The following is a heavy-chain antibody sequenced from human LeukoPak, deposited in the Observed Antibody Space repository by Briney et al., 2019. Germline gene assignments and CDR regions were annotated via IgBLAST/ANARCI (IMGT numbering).Heavy chain of an antibody. CDR2: ISSSGSTI. CDR1: GFTFSDYY. D-gene: IGHD3-10*01. V-gene: IGHV3-11*01. J-gene: IGHJ3*02. CDR3: ARYDYGSGSYYNGDAFDI. Sequence: GGSLRLSCAASGFTFSDYYMSWIRQAPGKGLEWVSYISSSGSTIYYADSVKGRFTISRDNAKNSLYLQMNSLRAEDTAVYYCARYDYGSGSYYNGDAFDIWGQGTMVTVSS.